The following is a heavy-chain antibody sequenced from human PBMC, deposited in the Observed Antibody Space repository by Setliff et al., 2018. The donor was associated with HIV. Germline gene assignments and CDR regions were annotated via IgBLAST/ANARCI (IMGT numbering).Heavy chain of an antibody. V-gene: IGHV1-69*06. CDR3: AGGYCSGTSCYLLHYYYYYGMDV. CDR2: IIPIFGTA. J-gene: IGHJ6*02. D-gene: IGHD2-2*01. Sequence: SVKVSCKASGGTFSSYAISWVRQAPGQGLEWMGRIIPIFGTANYAQKFQGRVTITADKSTSTAYMELSSLRSEDTAVYYCAGGYCSGTSCYLLHYYYYYGMDVWGQGTTVTVSS. CDR1: GGTFSSYA.